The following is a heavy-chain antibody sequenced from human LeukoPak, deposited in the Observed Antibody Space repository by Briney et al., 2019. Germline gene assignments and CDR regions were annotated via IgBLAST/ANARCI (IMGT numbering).Heavy chain of an antibody. CDR1: GGSINSYY. CDR2: IYYSGRT. CDR3: ARGTHSNDSSGFFSLDY. D-gene: IGHD3-22*01. J-gene: IGHJ4*02. Sequence: PSQTLSLTCTVSGGSINSYYWNWIRQSPGKGLEWIGYIYYSGRTNYNPSLQSRVTISVDTSKNQFSLKLTSVTAADTALYYCARGTHSNDSSGFFSLDYRGQGTLVTVSS. V-gene: IGHV4-59*01.